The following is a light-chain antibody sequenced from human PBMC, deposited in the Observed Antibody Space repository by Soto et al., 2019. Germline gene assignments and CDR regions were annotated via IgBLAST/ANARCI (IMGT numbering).Light chain of an antibody. V-gene: IGLV2-23*02. CDR1: SSDVGSYNL. Sequence: QSVLTQPASVSGSPGQSITISCTGTSSDVGSYNLVSWYQHHPGKAPKLMIYEVSKRPSGVSNRFSGSKSGNTASLTISGLQAEDEADYYCCSHAGTWVFGGGTKLTVL. CDR2: EVS. CDR3: CSHAGTWV. J-gene: IGLJ3*02.